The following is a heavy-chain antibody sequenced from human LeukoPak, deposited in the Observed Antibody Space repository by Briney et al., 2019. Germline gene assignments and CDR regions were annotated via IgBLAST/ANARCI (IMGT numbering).Heavy chain of an antibody. CDR1: GGTFSSYA. V-gene: IGHV1-69*10. CDR3: ASPSNRPYGSGSFGGDYFDY. Sequence: SVKVSCKASGGTFSSYAISWVRQAPGQGLEWMGGIIPILGIANYAQKFQGRVTITADKSTSTAYMELSSLRSEDTAVYYCASPSNRPYGSGSFGGDYFDYWGQGTLVTVSS. CDR2: IIPILGIA. D-gene: IGHD3-10*01. J-gene: IGHJ4*02.